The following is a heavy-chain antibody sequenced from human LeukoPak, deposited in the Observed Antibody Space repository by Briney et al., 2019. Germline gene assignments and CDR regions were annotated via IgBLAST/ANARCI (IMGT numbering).Heavy chain of an antibody. CDR3: ARDSRGFRGTAIDY. J-gene: IGHJ4*02. CDR2: IYYSGST. D-gene: IGHD3-22*01. CDR1: GGSISSSSYY. Sequence: SETLSLTCTVSGGSISSSSYYWGWIRQPPGKGLEWIGSIYYSGSTYNNPSLKSRVTISVDTSKNQFSLKLSSVTAADTAVYYCARDSRGFRGTAIDYWGQGTLVTVSS. V-gene: IGHV4-39*07.